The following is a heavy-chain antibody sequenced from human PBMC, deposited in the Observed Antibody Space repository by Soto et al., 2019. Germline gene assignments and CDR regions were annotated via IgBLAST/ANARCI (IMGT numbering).Heavy chain of an antibody. V-gene: IGHV3-53*01. CDR1: GFSVSSNY. Sequence: EVQLVESGGGLIQPGGSLRLSCAASGFSVSSNYMSWVRQAPGKGLEWVSVFYTDGSRYYADAVKGRCTMSRETSKNTLNLQMNRLRAEETAVYYCTREDYYGSKMHGMDVWGQGTTVTVSS. CDR3: TREDYYGSKMHGMDV. J-gene: IGHJ6*02. CDR2: FYTDGSR. D-gene: IGHD3-22*01.